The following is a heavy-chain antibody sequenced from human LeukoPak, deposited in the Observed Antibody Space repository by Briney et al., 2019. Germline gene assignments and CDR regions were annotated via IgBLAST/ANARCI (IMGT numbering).Heavy chain of an antibody. CDR1: GFTFSSYA. Sequence: GGSLRLSCSASGFTFSSYAMYWVRQAPGKGLEYVSGISSNGGNTYYADSVKGRFTISRDNSKSTLYLQMSSLRVEDTAVYYCARGYGSGSYYTKNTRGTKYYFDYWGQGTLVTVSS. V-gene: IGHV3-64D*06. J-gene: IGHJ4*02. CDR2: ISSNGGNT. CDR3: ARGYGSGSYYTKNTRGTKYYFDY. D-gene: IGHD3-10*01.